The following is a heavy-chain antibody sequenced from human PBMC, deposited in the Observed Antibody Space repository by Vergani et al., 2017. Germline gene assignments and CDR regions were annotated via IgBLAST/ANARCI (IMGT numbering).Heavy chain of an antibody. J-gene: IGHJ4*02. CDR2: FHHTGMT. D-gene: IGHD3-10*01. CDR3: ARHGGSGNFYHLFDS. V-gene: IGHV4-38-2*01. CDR1: GFTLSDHV. Sequence: VQLVESGGGLVQPGGSLRLSCAASGFTLSDHVMDWVRQGPGKGLEWIASFHHTGMTYNNPSLKSRVTISVDTSKNLISLKLNSVTAADTALYYCARHGGSGNFYHLFDSWGQGTLVTVSS.